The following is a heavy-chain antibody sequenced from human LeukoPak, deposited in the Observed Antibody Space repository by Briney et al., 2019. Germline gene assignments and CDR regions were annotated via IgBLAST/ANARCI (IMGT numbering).Heavy chain of an antibody. Sequence: GGSLRLSCAASGFTFSTFAMIWVRQAPGKGLEWVSIISGSGGVTYYADSVKGRFTISRDNSKNTLYLQMNSLRAEDTAVYYCAKDGYYYDSSAYYVIYYFDSWGQGTLVTVSS. D-gene: IGHD3-22*01. CDR2: ISGSGGVT. V-gene: IGHV3-23*01. CDR1: GFTFSTFA. CDR3: AKDGYYYDSSAYYVIYYFDS. J-gene: IGHJ4*02.